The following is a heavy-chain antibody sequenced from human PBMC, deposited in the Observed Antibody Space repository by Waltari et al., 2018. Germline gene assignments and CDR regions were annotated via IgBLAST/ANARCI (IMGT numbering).Heavy chain of an antibody. D-gene: IGHD3-9*01. CDR3: ARLSYHIVTGYGWFDP. J-gene: IGHJ5*02. CDR1: GGSIRSESYY. Sequence: QLQLQESGPGLVKPSETLSLTCTDSGGSIRSESYYWGWIRQPPGKGLEWIGIISYSGSTYYNPSLKSRVTISVDTSKNQFSLKLSSVTAADTAVYYCARLSYHIVTGYGWFDPWGLGTLVTVSS. V-gene: IGHV4-39*01. CDR2: ISYSGST.